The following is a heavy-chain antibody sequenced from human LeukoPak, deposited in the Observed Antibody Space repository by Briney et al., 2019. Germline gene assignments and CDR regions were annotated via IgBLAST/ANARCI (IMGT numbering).Heavy chain of an antibody. V-gene: IGHV4-61*01. J-gene: IGHJ4*02. CDR1: GGSVSSNIYY. CDR3: ARWAYSTDWYQYFDK. CDR2: IYYSGST. Sequence: PSETLSLTCTVSGGSVSSNIYYWNWIRQPPGKGLEWIGDIYYSGSTNYNPSLKSRVAISVDTSKNQFSLKLSSVTAADTAVYYCARWAYSTDWYQYFDKWGQGTLVTVSS. D-gene: IGHD6-19*01.